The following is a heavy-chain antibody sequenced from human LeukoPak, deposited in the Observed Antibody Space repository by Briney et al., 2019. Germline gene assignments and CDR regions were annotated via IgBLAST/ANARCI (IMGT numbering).Heavy chain of an antibody. V-gene: IGHV4-59*08. CDR1: GGSISSYY. CDR2: IYYSGST. J-gene: IGHJ4*02. CDR3: ARHVPYYYGSGSYHDY. Sequence: PSETLSLTCTVSGGSISSYYWSWIRQPPGKGLEWIGYIYYSGSTNYNPSLKSRVTISVDTPKNQFSLKLSSVTAADTAVYYCARHVPYYYGSGSYHDYWGQGTLVAVSS. D-gene: IGHD3-10*01.